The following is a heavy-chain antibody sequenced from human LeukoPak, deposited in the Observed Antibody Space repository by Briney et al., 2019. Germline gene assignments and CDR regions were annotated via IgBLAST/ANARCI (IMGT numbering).Heavy chain of an antibody. J-gene: IGHJ4*02. D-gene: IGHD5-12*01. CDR1: GGSISSYY. CDR3: ARDRRGATDY. CDR2: IYYSVST. V-gene: IGHV4-59*01. Sequence: SETLSLTCTVSGGSISSYYWSWIRQPPGKGLGWSGYIYYSVSTNYNPSLKSRVTISVDTSKNQFSLKLSSVTAADTAVYYCARDRRGATDYWGQGTLVTVSS.